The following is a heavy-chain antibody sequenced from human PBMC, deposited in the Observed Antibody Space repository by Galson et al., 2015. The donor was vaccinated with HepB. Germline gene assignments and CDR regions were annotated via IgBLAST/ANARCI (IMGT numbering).Heavy chain of an antibody. CDR2: IKSKSAGETI. J-gene: IGHJ6*02. D-gene: IGHD5-12*01. CDR1: GFSFINAW. Sequence: SLRLSCAASGFSFINAWMTWVRQAPGKGLEWVGRIKSKSAGETIHYGVPENGKFTISRDDSKSTVYLQVNSLKTEDTAVYYCTTDPWVRSDYYYFGMDVWGQGTTVTVSS. V-gene: IGHV3-15*01. CDR3: TTDPWVRSDYYYFGMDV.